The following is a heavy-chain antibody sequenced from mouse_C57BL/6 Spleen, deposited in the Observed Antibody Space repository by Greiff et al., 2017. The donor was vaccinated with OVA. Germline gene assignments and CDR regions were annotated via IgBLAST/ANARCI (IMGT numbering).Heavy chain of an antibody. V-gene: IGHV1-82*01. D-gene: IGHD1-1*01. CDR1: GYAFSSSW. J-gene: IGHJ2*01. CDR2: FYPGDGDT. Sequence: LVESGPELVKPGASVKISCKASGYAFSSSWMNWVKQRPGKGLEWIGRFYPGDGDTNYNGKFKGKATLTADKSSSTAYMQLSSLTSEDSAVYFCARSTTVVARYYFDYWGQGTTLTVSS. CDR3: ARSTTVVARYYFDY.